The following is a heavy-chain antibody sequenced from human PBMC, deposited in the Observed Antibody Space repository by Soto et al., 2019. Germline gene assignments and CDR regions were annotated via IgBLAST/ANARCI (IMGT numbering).Heavy chain of an antibody. V-gene: IGHV1-69*01. CDR1: GGTFSSYT. Sequence: QLQLVQSGAEVREPGSSVKVSCKASGGTFSSYTVIWVRQAPGQGLELMGGITPTLNIAKYAQKFQGRVTITADESTSTVNMHLSSLRSEDTAVYFCARGYYSGSNPSSFDYWGQGTLVAVSS. CDR2: ITPTLNIA. J-gene: IGHJ4*02. CDR3: ARGYYSGSNPSSFDY. D-gene: IGHD1-26*01.